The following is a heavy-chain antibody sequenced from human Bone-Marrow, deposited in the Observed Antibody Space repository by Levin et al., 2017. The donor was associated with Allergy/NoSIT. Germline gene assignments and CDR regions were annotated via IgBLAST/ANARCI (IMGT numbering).Heavy chain of an antibody. J-gene: IGHJ6*02. CDR1: GFTFSSYG. Sequence: PGESLKISCAASGFTFSSYGMHWVRQAPGKGLEWVAVIWYDGSNKYYADSVKGRFTISRDNSKNTLYLQMNSLRAEDTAVYYCARDAPAGFWSGYLDYDGMDVWGQGTTVTVSS. CDR2: IWYDGSNK. D-gene: IGHD3-3*01. V-gene: IGHV3-33*01. CDR3: ARDAPAGFWSGYLDYDGMDV.